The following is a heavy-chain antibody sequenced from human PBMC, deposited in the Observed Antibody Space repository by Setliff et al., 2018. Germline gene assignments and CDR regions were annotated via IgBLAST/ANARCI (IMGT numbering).Heavy chain of an antibody. CDR1: GGSFSDYY. CDR2: INQSGNT. CDR3: RFWSSYYKNDY. V-gene: IGHV4-34*01. Sequence: SETLSLTCTVYGGSFSDYYWGWIRQSPGKRPEWIAEINQSGNTNYNPSLNSRVSVSVDTPTNLFSLKVFSVTAADTAVYYCRFWSSYYKNDYWAQGTLVTVSS. J-gene: IGHJ4*02. D-gene: IGHD3-3*01.